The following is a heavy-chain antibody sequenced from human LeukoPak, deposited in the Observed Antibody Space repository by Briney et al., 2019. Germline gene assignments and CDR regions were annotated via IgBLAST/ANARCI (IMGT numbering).Heavy chain of an antibody. J-gene: IGHJ4*02. D-gene: IGHD1-26*01. V-gene: IGHV1-46*01. CDR2: INPSGGST. Sequence: GASVKVSCKASGYTFTSYYMHWVRQAPGQGLEWMGIINPSGGSTSYAQKFQGRVTMTKDTSTSTVYMELSSLRSEDTAVYYCARDQWEPRFDYWGQGTLVTVSS. CDR3: ARDQWEPRFDY. CDR1: GYTFTSYY.